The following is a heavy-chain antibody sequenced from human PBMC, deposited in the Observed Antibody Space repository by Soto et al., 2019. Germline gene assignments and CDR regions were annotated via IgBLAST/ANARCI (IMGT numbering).Heavy chain of an antibody. Sequence: ASVKVSCKASGYTFSDYYLHWLRQAPGQGLEWMGWISPRSGGTHYAPKFEGRVTLTTDTSISTAFMELSRLTSDDTAVYYCARGPRTQLWFPNVYWGQGTLVTVSS. V-gene: IGHV1-2*02. CDR3: ARGPRTQLWFPNVY. CDR1: GYTFSDYY. D-gene: IGHD5-18*01. CDR2: ISPRSGGT. J-gene: IGHJ4*02.